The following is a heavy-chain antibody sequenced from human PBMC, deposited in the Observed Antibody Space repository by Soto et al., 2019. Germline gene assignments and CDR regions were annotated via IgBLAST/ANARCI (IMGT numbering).Heavy chain of an antibody. J-gene: IGHJ5*02. CDR2: ISAYNGNT. CDR3: ARVTKLRYFDWLLSRFDP. CDR1: GYTFTSYG. D-gene: IGHD3-9*01. Sequence: QVQLVQSGAEVKKPGASVKVSCKASGYTFTSYGISWVRQAPGQGLEWMGWISAYNGNTNYAQKLQGRVTMTTDTSTSTAYMELRSLSSDDTAVYYCARVTKLRYFDWLLSRFDPWGQGTLVTVSS. V-gene: IGHV1-18*01.